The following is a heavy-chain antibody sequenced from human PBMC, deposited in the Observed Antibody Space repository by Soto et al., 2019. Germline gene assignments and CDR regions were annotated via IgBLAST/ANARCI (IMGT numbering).Heavy chain of an antibody. J-gene: IGHJ5*02. V-gene: IGHV1-69*08. CDR2: IIPILGIA. CDR3: ARDFSSTSGYAYP. Sequence: QVQLVQSGAEVKKPGSSVKVSCKASGGTFSSYTISWVRQAPGQGLEWMGRIIPILGIANYEQKFQGRVTIPADKSTSTAYRELSSLRSEDTAVNYCARDFSSTSGYAYPWAQETLVTV. CDR1: GGTFSSYT. D-gene: IGHD2-2*01.